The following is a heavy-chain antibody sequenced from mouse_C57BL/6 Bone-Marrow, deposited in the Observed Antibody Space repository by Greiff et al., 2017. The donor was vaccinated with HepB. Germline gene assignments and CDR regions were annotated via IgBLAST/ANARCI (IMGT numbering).Heavy chain of an antibody. D-gene: IGHD1-1*01. V-gene: IGHV5-4*01. Sequence: EVQLVESGGGLVKPGGSLKLSCAASGFTFSSYAMSWVRQTPEKRLEWVATISDGGSYTYYPDNVKGRFTISRDNAKNNLYLQMSHLKSEDTAMYYCARGHYGRDYWGQGTTLTVSS. CDR2: ISDGGSYT. CDR1: GFTFSSYA. J-gene: IGHJ2*01. CDR3: ARGHYGRDY.